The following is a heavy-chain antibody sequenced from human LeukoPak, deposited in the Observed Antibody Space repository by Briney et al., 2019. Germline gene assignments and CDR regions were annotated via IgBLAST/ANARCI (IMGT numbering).Heavy chain of an antibody. Sequence: SETLSLTRTVSGGSISSYYWSWIRQPPGKGLEWIGYIYYSGSTNYNPSLKSRVTISVDTSKNQFSLKLSSVTAADTAVYYCARGEGDGYNENPFDYWGQGTLVTVSS. CDR3: ARGEGDGYNENPFDY. CDR1: GGSISSYY. CDR2: IYYSGST. J-gene: IGHJ4*02. V-gene: IGHV4-59*08. D-gene: IGHD5-24*01.